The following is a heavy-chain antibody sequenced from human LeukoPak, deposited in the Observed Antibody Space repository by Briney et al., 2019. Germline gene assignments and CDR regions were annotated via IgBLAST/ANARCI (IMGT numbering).Heavy chain of an antibody. CDR1: GYSFTSYW. D-gene: IGHD2-2*02. CDR3: ARSCSSTSCYTNFDY. CDR2: IYPGDSDT. V-gene: IGHV5-51*01. Sequence: GKSLKISCKGSGYSFTSYWIGWVRQMPGKGLEWMGIIYPGDSDTRYSPSFQGQVTISADKSISSAYLQWSSLKASDTAMYYCARSCSSTSCYTNFDYWGQGTLVTVSS. J-gene: IGHJ4*02.